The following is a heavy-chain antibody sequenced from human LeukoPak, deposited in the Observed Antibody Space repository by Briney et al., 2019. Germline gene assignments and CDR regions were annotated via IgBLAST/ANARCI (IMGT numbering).Heavy chain of an antibody. CDR2: ISSSSSYI. Sequence: GGSLRLSCAASGFTFSSYSMNWVRQAPGKGLEWVSSISSSSSYIYYADSVKGRFTISRDNAKNSLYLQMNSLRAEDTAVYYCARDRKHITMVRGKQFDYWGQGTLVTVSS. CDR1: GFTFSSYS. CDR3: ARDRKHITMVRGKQFDY. J-gene: IGHJ4*02. D-gene: IGHD3-10*01. V-gene: IGHV3-21*01.